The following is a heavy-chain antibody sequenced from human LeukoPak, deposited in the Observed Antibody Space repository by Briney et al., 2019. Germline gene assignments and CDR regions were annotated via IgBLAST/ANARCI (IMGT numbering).Heavy chain of an antibody. CDR1: GFTFSRYR. Sequence: PGGSLRLSCAASGFTFSRYRMNWVRQAPGKGLEWVSSISISSNYKYYPDSLKGRFTISRDNAKNSLYLQMNSLRAEDTAVYYCAELGITMIGGVWGKGTTVTISS. V-gene: IGHV3-21*01. CDR3: AELGITMIGGV. CDR2: ISISSNYK. D-gene: IGHD3-10*02. J-gene: IGHJ6*03.